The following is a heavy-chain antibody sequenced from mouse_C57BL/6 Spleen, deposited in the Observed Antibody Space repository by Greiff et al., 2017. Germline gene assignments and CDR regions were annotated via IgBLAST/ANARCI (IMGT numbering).Heavy chain of an antibody. J-gene: IGHJ4*01. V-gene: IGHV1-64*01. CDR1: GYTFTNYW. CDR3: ARIRGVEVDY. Sequence: QVQLQQSGAELVKPGASVKLSCKASGYTFTNYWMHWVKQRPGQGLEWIGLIHPNSGSTNYNEKFKGKATMTADKSSSTAYMQLSSLTSEDSAVYYCARIRGVEVDYWGQGTTVTVSS. CDR2: IHPNSGST.